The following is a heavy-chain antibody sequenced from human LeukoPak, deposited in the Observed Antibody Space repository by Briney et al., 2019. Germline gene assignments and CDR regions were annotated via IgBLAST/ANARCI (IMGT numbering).Heavy chain of an antibody. CDR3: AKDIEAGTAGFSFDY. CDR1: GFTFSSYE. CDR2: ISSSGGII. J-gene: IGHJ4*02. D-gene: IGHD2-21*02. Sequence: GGSLRLYCAASGFTFSSYEFNWDRQAPEKGLEWVSYISSSGGIIYYADSVKGRFTISRDNSKNSLSLQMNSLRTEDTALYYCAKDIEAGTAGFSFDYWGQGTLVAVSS. V-gene: IGHV3-48*03.